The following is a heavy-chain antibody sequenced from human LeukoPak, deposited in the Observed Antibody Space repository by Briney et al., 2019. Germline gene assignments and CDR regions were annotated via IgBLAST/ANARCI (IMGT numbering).Heavy chain of an antibody. CDR2: ISAYNGNT. D-gene: IGHD5-12*01. Sequence: ASVKVSCKASGYTFTSYGISWVRQAPGQGLEWMGWISAYNGNTNYAQKLQGRVTMTTDTSTSTAYMELRSLRSDDTAVYYCGRAGVRGKDIVATITVLDYWGQGTLVTVSS. J-gene: IGHJ4*02. CDR1: GYTFTSYG. V-gene: IGHV1-18*01. CDR3: GRAGVRGKDIVATITVLDY.